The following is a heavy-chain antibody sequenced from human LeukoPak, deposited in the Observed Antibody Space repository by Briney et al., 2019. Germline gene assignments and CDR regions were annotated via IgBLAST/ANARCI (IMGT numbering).Heavy chain of an antibody. J-gene: IGHJ6*02. V-gene: IGHV1-69*04. Sequence: SVKVSCKASGGTFSSYAISWVRQAPGQGLEWMGRIIPILGIANYAQKFQGRVTITADKSTSTAYMELSSLRSEDTAVYYCARAYYYDSSGYYYYYYGMDVWGQGTTVTVSS. CDR1: GGTFSSYA. D-gene: IGHD3-22*01. CDR3: ARAYYYDSSGYYYYYYGMDV. CDR2: IIPILGIA.